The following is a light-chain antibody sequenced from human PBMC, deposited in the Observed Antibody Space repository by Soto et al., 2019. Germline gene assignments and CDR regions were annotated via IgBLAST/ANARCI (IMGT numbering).Light chain of an antibody. V-gene: IGKV1-5*03. CDR2: KAS. Sequence: DIQMTQSPSTLSASVGDRVTITCRASQSISSWLAWYQQKPGKAPKLLIYKASSVESGVPTRFSGSGSGTQITIPISSLQPYDVATYYCKQYNSYRTFGQGTKVEIK. CDR3: KQYNSYRT. CDR1: QSISSW. J-gene: IGKJ4*01.